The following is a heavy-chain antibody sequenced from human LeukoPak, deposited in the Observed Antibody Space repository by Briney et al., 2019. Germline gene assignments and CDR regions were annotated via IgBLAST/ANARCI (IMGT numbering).Heavy chain of an antibody. CDR1: GYTFTSYG. Sequence: ASVKVSCKASGYTFTSYGISWVRQAPGQGLEWMGWISAYNGNTNYAQKLQGRVTMTTDTSTSTAYMELRSLRSDDTAVYYCASKGRTVDTAMVGYYYYMDVWGKGTTVTVSS. CDR2: ISAYNGNT. J-gene: IGHJ6*03. V-gene: IGHV1-18*01. CDR3: ASKGRTVDTAMVGYYYYMDV. D-gene: IGHD5-18*01.